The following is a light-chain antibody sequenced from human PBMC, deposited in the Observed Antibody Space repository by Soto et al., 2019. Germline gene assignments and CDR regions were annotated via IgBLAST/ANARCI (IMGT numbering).Light chain of an antibody. CDR3: QQYGSSRRIT. CDR1: QSVSSSY. Sequence: EIVLTQSPGTLSLSPGERATLSCRASQSVSSSYLAWYQQKPGQAPRLLIYGASSRATGIPDRFSGSGSGTDFTLTISSLEPEDFAVYYCQQYGSSRRITFGQGTRLEIK. V-gene: IGKV3-20*01. J-gene: IGKJ5*01. CDR2: GAS.